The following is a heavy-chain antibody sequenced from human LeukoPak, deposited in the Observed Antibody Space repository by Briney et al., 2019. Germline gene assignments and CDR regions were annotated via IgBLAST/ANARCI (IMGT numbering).Heavy chain of an antibody. D-gene: IGHD3-10*01. CDR3: ARTSMVRGVIISFDY. Sequence: GGSLRLSCAASGFTFDDYAMHWVRQAPGKGLEWVSGISWNGGSTGYADSVKGRFTISRDNAKNSLYLQMNSLRAEDTALYYCARTSMVRGVIISFDYWGQGTLVTVSS. J-gene: IGHJ4*02. CDR1: GFTFDDYA. CDR2: ISWNGGST. V-gene: IGHV3-20*04.